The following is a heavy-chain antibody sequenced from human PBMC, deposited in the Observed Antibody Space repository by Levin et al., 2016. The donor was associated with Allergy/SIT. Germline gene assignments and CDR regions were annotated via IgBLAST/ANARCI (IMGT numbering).Heavy chain of an antibody. J-gene: IGHJ3*02. V-gene: IGHV4-30-4*01. D-gene: IGHD3-10*01. CDR2: IYYSGST. Sequence: WIRQPPGKGLEWIGYIYYSGSTYYNPSLKSRVTISVDTSKNQFSLKLSSVTAADTAVYYCARTMVRDAFDIWGQGTMVTVSS. CDR3: ARTMVRDAFDI.